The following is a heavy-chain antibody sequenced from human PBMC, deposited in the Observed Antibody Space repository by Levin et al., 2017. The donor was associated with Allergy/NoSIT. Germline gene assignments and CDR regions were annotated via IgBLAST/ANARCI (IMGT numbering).Heavy chain of an antibody. CDR1: GFTFSSYA. J-gene: IGHJ4*02. D-gene: IGHD3-10*01. CDR3: ARDQIETYYYGSGSYYFDY. CDR2: ISYDGSNK. V-gene: IGHV3-30-3*01. Sequence: GGSLRLSCAASGFTFSSYAMHWVRQAPGKGLEWVAVISYDGSNKYYADSVKGRFTISRDNSKNTLYLQMNSLRAEDTAVYYCARDQIETYYYGSGSYYFDYWGQGTLVTVSS.